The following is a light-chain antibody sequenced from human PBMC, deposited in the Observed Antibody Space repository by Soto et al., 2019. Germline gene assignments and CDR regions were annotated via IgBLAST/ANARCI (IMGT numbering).Light chain of an antibody. Sequence: EIVLTQSPGTLSLSPGERATLSCRASQSVSSTYLAWYQHKPGQAPRLLIYGASSRATGIPDRFSGGGSGADFTLTISRLEPEDFAVYYCQLYGSSPLTFGAGTKVEIK. CDR2: GAS. CDR1: QSVSSTY. CDR3: QLYGSSPLT. V-gene: IGKV3-20*01. J-gene: IGKJ4*01.